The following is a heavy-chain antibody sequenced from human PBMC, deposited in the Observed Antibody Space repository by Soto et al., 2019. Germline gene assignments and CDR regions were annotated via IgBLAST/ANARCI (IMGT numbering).Heavy chain of an antibody. D-gene: IGHD6-19*01. Sequence: GSLRLSCSASGFTFGSYAMHWVRQAPGKGLEYVSAISSSGDNTYYPDSVKGRFTVSRDNSKNTLYLQMSSLRVEDTAVYYCTRHMSPNIAVAGTWGQGTQVTVSS. J-gene: IGHJ4*02. V-gene: IGHV3-64D*08. CDR1: GFTFGSYA. CDR2: ISSSGDNT. CDR3: TRHMSPNIAVAGT.